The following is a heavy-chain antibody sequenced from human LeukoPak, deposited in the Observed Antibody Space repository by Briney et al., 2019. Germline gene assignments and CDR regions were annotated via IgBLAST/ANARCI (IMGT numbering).Heavy chain of an antibody. CDR2: ISPDGTTS. D-gene: IGHD1-26*01. CDR1: GFTFSDNY. V-gene: IGHV3-11*01. CDR3: ARGQWGLDY. J-gene: IGHJ4*02. Sequence: GGSLRLSCAAAGFTFSDNYMTWIRQAPGKALEWVSYISPDGTTSYYADSLKGRFTVSRDNAKNSLYLQMNSLSAEDTAVYFCARGQWGLDYWGQGALVTVSS.